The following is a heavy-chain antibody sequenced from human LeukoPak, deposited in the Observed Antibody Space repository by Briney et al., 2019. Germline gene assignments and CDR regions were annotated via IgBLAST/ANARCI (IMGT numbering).Heavy chain of an antibody. CDR2: IWHDGNNK. CDR3: AKDLHYYASGSYYA. J-gene: IGHJ5*02. D-gene: IGHD3-10*01. Sequence: GGSLRLSCAASGFTFSTSGMHWVRQAPGKGLEWVASIWHDGNNKYYADPVKGRFTISRDNSKNTMYLQMNSLRAEDTAVFYCAKDLHYYASGSYYAWGQGTLVTVSS. V-gene: IGHV3-30*02. CDR1: GFTFSTSG.